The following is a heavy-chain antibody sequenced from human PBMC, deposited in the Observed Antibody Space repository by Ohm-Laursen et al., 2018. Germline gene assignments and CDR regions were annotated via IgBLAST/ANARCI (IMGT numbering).Heavy chain of an antibody. CDR3: ASLGYCSGGSCLWAFDI. D-gene: IGHD2-15*01. V-gene: IGHV1-46*01. Sequence: GASVKVSCKASGYTFTGYYMHWVRQAPGQGLEWMGIINPSGGSTSYAQKFQGRVTMTRDTSTSTVYMELSSLRSEDTAVYYCASLGYCSGGSCLWAFDIWGQGTMVTVSS. J-gene: IGHJ3*02. CDR2: INPSGGST. CDR1: GYTFTGYY.